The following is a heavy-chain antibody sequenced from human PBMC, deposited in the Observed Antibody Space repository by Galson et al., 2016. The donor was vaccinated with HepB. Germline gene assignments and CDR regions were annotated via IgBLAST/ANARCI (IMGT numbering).Heavy chain of an antibody. CDR1: GFTFSSYS. J-gene: IGHJ4*02. CDR3: ARLVENWNEAGRFDS. D-gene: IGHD1-1*01. Sequence: SLRLSCAASGFTFSSYSMNWVRQAPGKGLEWVSFISSSSTYIYYADSVRGRFTISRDNAKNSLYLQMNSLRAEDTAVYYCARLVENWNEAGRFDSWGQGTLCTVSS. V-gene: IGHV3-21*01. CDR2: ISSSSTYI.